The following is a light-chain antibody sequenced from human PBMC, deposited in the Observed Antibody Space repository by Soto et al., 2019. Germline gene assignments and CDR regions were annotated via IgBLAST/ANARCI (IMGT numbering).Light chain of an antibody. CDR2: GAS. J-gene: IGKJ3*01. V-gene: IGKV3-15*01. CDR3: QQYNDWPRT. CDR1: QSLSSN. Sequence: EIVMTQSPATLSVSPGERATLSCRASQSLSSNLAWYQRKPGQAPRLLIYGASTRATGIPARFSGSGSGTEFTLTISSLQSEDFAVYYCQQYNDWPRTFGPGTKVDIK.